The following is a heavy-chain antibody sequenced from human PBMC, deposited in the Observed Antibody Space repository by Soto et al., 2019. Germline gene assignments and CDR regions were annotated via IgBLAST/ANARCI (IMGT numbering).Heavy chain of an antibody. CDR1: GYTFTDYD. Sequence: ASVKVSCKTSGYTFTDYDINWVRQATGQGLEWIGWVNPNSGETGYAQKFQGRVTMTRSASLSTAYLELSSLRSEDTAVYYCARVAVAARPRWYNWFDPWGQGALVTVSS. D-gene: IGHD2-15*01. J-gene: IGHJ5*02. CDR3: ARVAVAARPRWYNWFDP. V-gene: IGHV1-8*01. CDR2: VNPNSGET.